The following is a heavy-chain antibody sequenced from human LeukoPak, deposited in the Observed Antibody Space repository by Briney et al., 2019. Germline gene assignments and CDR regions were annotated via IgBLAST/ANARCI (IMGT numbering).Heavy chain of an antibody. D-gene: IGHD3-3*01. CDR3: ARGISYYYYYMDV. CDR1: GGSISSYY. Sequence: SETLSLTCTVSGGSISSYYWSWIRQPAGKGLEWIGRMYISGSTNYNPALKSRVTMSVDKSKNQFSLKLNSVTAADTAVYYCARGISYYYYYMDVWGKGTTVTVSS. J-gene: IGHJ6*03. V-gene: IGHV4-4*07. CDR2: MYISGST.